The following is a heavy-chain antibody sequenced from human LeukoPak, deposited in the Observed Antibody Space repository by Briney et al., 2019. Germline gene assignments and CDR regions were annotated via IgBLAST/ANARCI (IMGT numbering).Heavy chain of an antibody. D-gene: IGHD5-18*01. CDR3: AREWKDTAMVISYYYYYGMDV. V-gene: IGHV3-48*03. J-gene: IGHJ6*02. CDR1: GFTFSSYA. Sequence: GGSLRLSCAASGFTFSSYAMNWVRQAPGKGLEWVSYISSGSTIYYADSVKGRFTISRDNAKNSLYLQMNSLRAEDTAVYYCAREWKDTAMVISYYYYYGMDVWGQGTTVTVSS. CDR2: ISSGSTI.